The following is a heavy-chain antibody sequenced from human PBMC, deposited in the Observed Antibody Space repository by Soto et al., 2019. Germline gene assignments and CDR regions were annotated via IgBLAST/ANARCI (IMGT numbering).Heavy chain of an antibody. CDR1: GFTFSSYA. Sequence: QVQLVESGGGVVQPGRSLRLSCAASGFTFSSYAMHWVRQAPGKGLEWVAVISYDGSNKYYADSVKGRFTISRDNSKNTLYLQMNSLRAEDTAVYYCARDRVAARPRGRSGYYYYGMDVWGQGTTVTVSS. D-gene: IGHD6-6*01. CDR3: ARDRVAARPRGRSGYYYYGMDV. CDR2: ISYDGSNK. V-gene: IGHV3-30-3*01. J-gene: IGHJ6*02.